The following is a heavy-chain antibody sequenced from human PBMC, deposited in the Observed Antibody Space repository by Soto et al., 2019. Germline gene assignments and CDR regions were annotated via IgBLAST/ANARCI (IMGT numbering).Heavy chain of an antibody. D-gene: IGHD6-19*01. J-gene: IGHJ5*02. CDR3: ARSPRVIAVAGSWFDP. CDR2: ISAYNGNT. Sequence: QVQLVQSGAEVKKPGASVKVSCKASGYTFTSYGISWVRQAPGQGLEWMGWISAYNGNTNYAQKLQGRVTMTTDTSTSTADMELRSLRSDDTAVYYCARSPRVIAVAGSWFDPWGQGTLVTVSS. CDR1: GYTFTSYG. V-gene: IGHV1-18*04.